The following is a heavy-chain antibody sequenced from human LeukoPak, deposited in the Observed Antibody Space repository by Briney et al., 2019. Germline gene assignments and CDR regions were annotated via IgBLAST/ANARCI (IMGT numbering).Heavy chain of an antibody. V-gene: IGHV4-34*01. J-gene: IGHJ5*02. CDR2: INHSGST. CDR1: GGSFSGYY. D-gene: IGHD3-9*01. CDR3: ARGLGYFDWFPRWFDP. Sequence: KPSETLSLTCAVYGGSFSGYYWSWIRQPPGKGLEWIGEINHSGSTNYNPSLKSRVTISVDTSKNQFSLKLSSVTAADTAVYYCARGLGYFDWFPRWFDPWGQGTLVTVSS.